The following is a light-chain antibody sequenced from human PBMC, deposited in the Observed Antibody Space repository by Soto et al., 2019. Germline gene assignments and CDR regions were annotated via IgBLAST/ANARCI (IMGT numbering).Light chain of an antibody. J-gene: IGKJ4*01. CDR2: WAS. V-gene: IGKV4-1*01. CDR1: QSVLSSSNNKNY. CDR3: QQYYSAPIT. Sequence: DIVMTQSPDSLAVSLGERATFNCKSSQSVLSSSNNKNYLAWFQHKPGQPPKQVIYWASTRESGLPDRFSGSGSGTDFTLTISSLQAEDVAVYYCQQYYSAPITFGGGTKVEIK.